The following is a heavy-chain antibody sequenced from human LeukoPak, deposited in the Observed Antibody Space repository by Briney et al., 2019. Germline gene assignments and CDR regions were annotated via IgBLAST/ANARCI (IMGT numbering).Heavy chain of an antibody. CDR3: ARDWGMVRGGTNWFDP. D-gene: IGHD3-10*01. Sequence: PSETLSLTCAVYGGSFSGYYWSWIRQPPGKGLEWIGEINHSGSTNYNPSLKSRVTISVDTSKNQFSLKLSSVTAADTAVYYCARDWGMVRGGTNWFDPWGQGTLVTVSS. V-gene: IGHV4-34*01. J-gene: IGHJ5*02. CDR1: GGSFSGYY. CDR2: INHSGST.